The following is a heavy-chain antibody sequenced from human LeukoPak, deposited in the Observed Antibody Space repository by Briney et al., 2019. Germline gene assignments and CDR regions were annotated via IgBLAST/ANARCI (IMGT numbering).Heavy chain of an antibody. D-gene: IGHD3-3*01. J-gene: IGHJ4*02. CDR3: ANSRWSDYLDY. CDR1: GFTFSSYW. Sequence: GGSLRLSCAASGFTFSSYWMHWVRQAPGKGLVWVSRINSDGSGTTYADFVKGRFTISRDNAKNTLYLQMNSLRAEDTAVYYCANSRWSDYLDYWGQGALVTVSS. CDR2: INSDGSGT. V-gene: IGHV3-74*01.